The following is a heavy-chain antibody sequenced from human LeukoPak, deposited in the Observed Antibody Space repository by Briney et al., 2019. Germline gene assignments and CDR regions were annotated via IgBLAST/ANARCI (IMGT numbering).Heavy chain of an antibody. CDR3: ARDHPAEAYYDFWSGPGAFDI. D-gene: IGHD3-3*01. CDR2: IYYSGST. Sequence: SETLSLTCTVSGGSISSYYWSWIRQPPGKGLEWIGYIYYSGSTNYNPSLKSRVTISVDTSKNQFSLKLSSVTAADTAVYYCARDHPAEAYYDFWSGPGAFDIWGQGTMVTVSS. J-gene: IGHJ3*02. V-gene: IGHV4-59*12. CDR1: GGSISSYY.